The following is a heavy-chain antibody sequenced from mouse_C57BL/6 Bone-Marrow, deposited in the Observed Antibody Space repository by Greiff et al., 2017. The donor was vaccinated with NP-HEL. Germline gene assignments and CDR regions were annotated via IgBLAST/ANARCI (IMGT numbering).Heavy chain of an antibody. J-gene: IGHJ3*01. CDR1: GYTFTDYN. D-gene: IGHD2-1*01. CDR3: ARDYYGNYGFAY. V-gene: IGHV1-18*01. CDR2: INPNNGGT. Sequence: EVQLQQSGPELVKPGASVKIPCKASGYTFTDYNMDWVKQSHGNSLEWIGDINPNNGGTIYNQKFKGKATLTVDKSSSTAYMELRSLTSEDTAVYYCARDYYGNYGFAYWGQGTLVTVSA.